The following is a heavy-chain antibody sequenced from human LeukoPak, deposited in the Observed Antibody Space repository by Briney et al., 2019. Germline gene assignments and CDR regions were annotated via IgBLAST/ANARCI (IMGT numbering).Heavy chain of an antibody. CDR3: AKGGRGWYASIDY. D-gene: IGHD6-19*01. CDR2: ISGSGGTT. CDR1: GFTFSSYA. J-gene: IGHJ4*02. V-gene: IGHV3-23*01. Sequence: GGSLRLSCAASGFTFSSYAMSWVRQAPGKGLEWVSAISGSGGTTFYADSVKGRFTISRDNSLNTLNLRMNSLRAHDTALYYCAKGGRGWYASIDYWGQGILVTVSS.